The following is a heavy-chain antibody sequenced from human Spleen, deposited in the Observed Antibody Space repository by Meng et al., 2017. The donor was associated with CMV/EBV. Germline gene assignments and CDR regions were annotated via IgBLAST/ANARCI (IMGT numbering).Heavy chain of an antibody. CDR2: MNPKTGDT. CDR1: GYTCTGNH. D-gene: IGHD5/OR15-5a*01. Sequence: KGSCSDSGYTCTGNHLHWVRQAPGQGLEWMGWMNPKTGDTKYEPKFQGRVTMTRDTSINTGYMELRSLKSDDTAVYYCARASTHIDYWAQGTLVTVSS. CDR3: ARASTHIDY. J-gene: IGHJ4*02. V-gene: IGHV1-2*02.